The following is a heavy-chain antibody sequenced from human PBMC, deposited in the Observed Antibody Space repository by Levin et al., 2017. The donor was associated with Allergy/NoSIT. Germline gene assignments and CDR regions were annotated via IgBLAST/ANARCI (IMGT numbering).Heavy chain of an antibody. CDR1: GYTFTSHY. D-gene: IGHD3-10*01. Sequence: AASVKVSCKASGYTFTSHYMHWVRQAPGQGLEWMGWINPNSGDTNYAQKFQGRVTMTRDTSISTAYMELNRLRFDDTAVYYCARDLLAEVRGGAWFDPWGLGTLVAVSS. CDR3: ARDLLAEVRGGAWFDP. V-gene: IGHV1-2*02. J-gene: IGHJ5*02. CDR2: INPNSGDT.